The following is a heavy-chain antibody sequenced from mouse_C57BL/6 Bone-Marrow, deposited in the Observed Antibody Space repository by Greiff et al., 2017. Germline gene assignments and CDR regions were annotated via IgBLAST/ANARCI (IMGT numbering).Heavy chain of an antibody. CDR1: GFSLSTSGMG. V-gene: IGHV8-12*01. D-gene: IGHD2-5*01. CDR2: IYWDDDK. Sequence: QVTLKVCGPGILQSSQTLSLTCSFSGFSLSTSGMGVSWIRQPSGKGLEWLAHIYWDDDKRYNPSLKSRLTISKDTSRNQVFLKITSVDTADTATYYCARSAYYSNPGWFAYWGQGTLVTVSA. CDR3: ARSAYYSNPGWFAY. J-gene: IGHJ3*01.